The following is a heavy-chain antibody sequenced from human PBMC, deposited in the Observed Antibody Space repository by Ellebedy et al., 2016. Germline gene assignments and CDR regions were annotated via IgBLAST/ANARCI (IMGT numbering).Heavy chain of an antibody. J-gene: IGHJ5*02. CDR3: ARQWSRDTYYLNWFDP. D-gene: IGHD3-22*01. CDR1: NGSISNDY. Sequence: SETLSLXXSVANGSISNDYWSWIRRPPGKGLEWIGYISYSGSTAYNPSLKSRVTISADRSKNQFSLTLTSVTAADTAMYYCARQWSRDTYYLNWFDPWGQGTLVTVSS. V-gene: IGHV4-59*08. CDR2: ISYSGST.